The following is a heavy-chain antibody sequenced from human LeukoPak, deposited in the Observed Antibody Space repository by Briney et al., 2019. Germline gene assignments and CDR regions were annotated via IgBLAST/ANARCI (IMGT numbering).Heavy chain of an antibody. V-gene: IGHV4-39*01. CDR3: ARQHYDILTGYHFDY. D-gene: IGHD3-9*01. CDR1: GGSISSSSYY. Sequence: PSETLSLTCTVSGGSISSSSYYWGWIRQPPGKGLEWIGSIYYSGSTYYNPSLKSRVTISVDTSKNQFSLKLSSVTAADTAVYYCARQHYDILTGYHFDYWGQGTLVTVSS. J-gene: IGHJ4*02. CDR2: IYYSGST.